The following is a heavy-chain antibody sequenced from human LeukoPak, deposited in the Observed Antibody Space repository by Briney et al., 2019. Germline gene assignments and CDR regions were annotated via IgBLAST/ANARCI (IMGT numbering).Heavy chain of an antibody. D-gene: IGHD6-13*01. V-gene: IGHV1-69*13. CDR1: GGTFSSYA. J-gene: IGHJ4*02. CDR2: IIPIFGTA. CDR3: ARVGSSSKTNDY. Sequence: SVKVSCKASGGTFSSYAISWVRQAPGQGLEWMGGIIPIFGTANYAQKFQGRVTITADESTSTAYMELSSLRSEDTAVYYCARVGSSSKTNDYWGQGTLVTVSS.